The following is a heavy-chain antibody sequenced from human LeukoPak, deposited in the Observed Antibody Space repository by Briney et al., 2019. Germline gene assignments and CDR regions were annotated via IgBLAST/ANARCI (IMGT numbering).Heavy chain of an antibody. Sequence: GGSLRLSCAASGFTVSSNYMSWVRQAPGKGLEWVSVIYSGGSTYYADSVKGRFTISRDNSKNTLYLQMNSLRAEDTAVYYCARESIPRIAAAAYSDYWGQGTLVTVSS. J-gene: IGHJ4*02. V-gene: IGHV3-53*01. CDR1: GFTVSSNY. CDR3: ARESIPRIAAAAYSDY. CDR2: IYSGGST. D-gene: IGHD6-13*01.